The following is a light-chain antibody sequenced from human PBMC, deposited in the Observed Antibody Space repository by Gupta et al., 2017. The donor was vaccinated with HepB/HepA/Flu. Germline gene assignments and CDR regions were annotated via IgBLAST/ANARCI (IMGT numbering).Light chain of an antibody. V-gene: IGLV1-47*01. CDR1: SSNFGSNY. J-gene: IGLJ2*01. CDR3: AAWDDSLRGVV. CDR2: RNN. Sequence: QSVVTQPPSASGTPGQRVTIPCSGSSSNFGSNYVYGYQQLPGTAPKLLISRNNQRPSGVPDRFSGSKSGTSASLAISGLRSEDEADYYCAAWDDSLRGVVFGGGTKLTVL.